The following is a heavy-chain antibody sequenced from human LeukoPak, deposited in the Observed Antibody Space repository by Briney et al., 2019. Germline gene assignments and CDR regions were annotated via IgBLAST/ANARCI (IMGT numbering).Heavy chain of an antibody. V-gene: IGHV3-30-3*01. D-gene: IGHD6-19*01. CDR1: GFTFSSYA. J-gene: IGHJ5*02. CDR3: ARYSSGWYDDWFDP. Sequence: PGGSLRLSCAASGFTFSSYAMHWVRQAPGKGLEWVAVISYDGSNKYYADSVKGRFTISRDNSKNTLYLQMNSLRDEDTAVYYCARYSSGWYDDWFDPWGQGTLVTVSS. CDR2: ISYDGSNK.